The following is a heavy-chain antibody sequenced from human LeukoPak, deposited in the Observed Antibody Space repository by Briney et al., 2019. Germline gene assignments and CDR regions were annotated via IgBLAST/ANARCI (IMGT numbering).Heavy chain of an antibody. D-gene: IGHD6-13*01. CDR2: ISGSSNYI. V-gene: IGHV3-21*01. J-gene: IGHJ4*02. CDR3: ARSDSSWYPFEY. CDR1: GFTFSTYS. Sequence: GGSLRLSCAASGFTFSTYSMHWVRQAPGKGLEWVSSISGSSNYIYHADSVKGRFTISRDNAKNSLYLQMNSLRGDDSAVYHCARSDSSWYPFEYWGQGTLVTVSS.